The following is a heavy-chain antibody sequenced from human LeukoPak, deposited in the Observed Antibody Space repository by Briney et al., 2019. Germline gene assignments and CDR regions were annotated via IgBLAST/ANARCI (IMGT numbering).Heavy chain of an antibody. CDR1: GGSISSYY. CDR3: ARVSPRGVASLPHAFDI. V-gene: IGHV4-4*07. Sequence: PSETLSLTCTVSGGSISSYYWSWIRQPAGKGLEWIGRIYTSGSTNYNPSLKSRVTMSVDTSKNQLSLKLSSVTAADTAVYYCARVSPRGVASLPHAFDIWGQGTMVTVSS. J-gene: IGHJ3*02. D-gene: IGHD2-8*01. CDR2: IYTSGST.